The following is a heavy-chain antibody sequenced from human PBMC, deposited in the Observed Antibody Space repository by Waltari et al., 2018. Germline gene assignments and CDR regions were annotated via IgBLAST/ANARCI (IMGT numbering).Heavy chain of an antibody. Sequence: QVQLQQWGAGLLKPSETLSLTCAVYGGSFSGYYWSWIRQPPGKGLEWIGEINHSGSTNYNPSLKSRVTISVDTSKNQFSLKLSSVTAADTAVYYCARSTDSSGWYADYWGQGTLVTVSS. D-gene: IGHD6-19*01. CDR2: INHSGST. J-gene: IGHJ4*02. CDR1: GGSFSGYY. V-gene: IGHV4-34*01. CDR3: ARSTDSSGWYADY.